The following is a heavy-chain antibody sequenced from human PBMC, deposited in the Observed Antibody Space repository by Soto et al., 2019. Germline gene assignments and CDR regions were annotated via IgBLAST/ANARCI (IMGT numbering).Heavy chain of an antibody. D-gene: IGHD1-26*01. CDR1: GFTFSGYS. J-gene: IGHJ4*02. V-gene: IGHV3-48*02. CDR2: ISSGSKTI. CDR3: AREDILGARSFDY. Sequence: LRLSCAASGFTFSGYSVNWVRQAPGKGLEWVSYISSGSKTIYYADSVKGRFTVSRDNARNSQYLQMNSLRDEDTAVYYCAREDILGARSFDYWGQGTLVTVSS.